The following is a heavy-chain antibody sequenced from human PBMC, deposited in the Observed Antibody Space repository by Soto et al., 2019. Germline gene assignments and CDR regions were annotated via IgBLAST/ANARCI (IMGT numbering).Heavy chain of an antibody. J-gene: IGHJ4*02. V-gene: IGHV4-59*12. CDR2: IYYSGIA. Sequence: PSETLSLTCTVSGGPISSYYWTWIRQPPGKGLEWIGNIYYSGIANYNPSLGSRVTISVDTSKKQASLTLTSVAAADTAVYYCALDRGYSFGPRINYYFEYWGQGTLVTVFS. CDR1: GGPISSYY. D-gene: IGHD5-18*01. CDR3: ALDRGYSFGPRINYYFEY.